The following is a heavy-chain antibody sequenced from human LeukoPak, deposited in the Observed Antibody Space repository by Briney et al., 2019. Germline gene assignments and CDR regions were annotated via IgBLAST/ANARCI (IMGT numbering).Heavy chain of an antibody. CDR1: GFTFSSYG. J-gene: IGHJ3*02. D-gene: IGHD7-27*01. CDR3: ARTGAPNDAFDI. CDR2: ISYDGSNK. V-gene: IGHV3-30*03. Sequence: PGGSLRLSCAASGFTFSSYGMHWVRQAPGKGLEWVAVISYDGSNKYYADSVKGRFTISRDNSKNTLYLQMNSLRAEDTAVYYCARTGAPNDAFDIWGQGTMVTVSS.